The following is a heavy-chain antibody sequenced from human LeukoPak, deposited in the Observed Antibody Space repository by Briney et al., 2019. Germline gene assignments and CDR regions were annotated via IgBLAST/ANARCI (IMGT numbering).Heavy chain of an antibody. J-gene: IGHJ3*02. CDR2: ITSSGGST. D-gene: IGHD6-19*01. V-gene: IGHV3-23*01. Sequence: GGSLRLSCAASGFTFSSYAMSWVRQAPGKGLEWVSGITSSGGSTSYADSVKGRFTISRDNSKNTLYLQMNSLRAEDTALYYCAKDLHEQWLVSADAFDIWGLGTMVTVSS. CDR3: AKDLHEQWLVSADAFDI. CDR1: GFTFSSYA.